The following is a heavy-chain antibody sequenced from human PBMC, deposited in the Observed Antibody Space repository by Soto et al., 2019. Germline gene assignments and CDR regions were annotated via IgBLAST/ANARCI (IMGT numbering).Heavy chain of an antibody. CDR2: INAGNGNT. Sequence: ASGKVSCNASGYTFTRYAMHGVRQAPGQRREWMGWINAGNGNTNYSQKFQGRVTITRDTSASTAYMELSSLRSEDTAVDYCASVPGGVSSPAMNYFDYWGQGTLAT. CDR3: ASVPGGVSSPAMNYFDY. CDR1: GYTFTRYA. D-gene: IGHD2-2*01. J-gene: IGHJ4*02. V-gene: IGHV1-3*01.